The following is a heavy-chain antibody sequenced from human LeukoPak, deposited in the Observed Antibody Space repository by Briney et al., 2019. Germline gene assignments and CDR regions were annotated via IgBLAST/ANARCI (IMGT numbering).Heavy chain of an antibody. CDR2: ISGSGGTA. CDR3: AKVPNPTYCGGDCYPDY. CDR1: GFTFSSYA. D-gene: IGHD2-21*02. V-gene: IGHV3-23*01. J-gene: IGHJ4*02. Sequence: PGGSLRLSCAASGFTFSSYAMSWVRQAPGRGLEWVSIISGSGGTAYYADSVKGRFTISRDSSKNTLYLQVNSLRAEDTAVYYCAKVPNPTYCGGDCYPDYWGQGTLVTVSS.